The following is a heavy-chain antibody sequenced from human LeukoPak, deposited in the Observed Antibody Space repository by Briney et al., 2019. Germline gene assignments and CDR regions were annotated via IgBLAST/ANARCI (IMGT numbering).Heavy chain of an antibody. CDR1: GYTFSSYG. J-gene: IGHJ5*02. V-gene: IGHV1-18*01. Sequence: ASVKVSCKASGYTFSSYGVSWVRQAPGQGLEWMGWISAYNGNTNYAQKFQGRVTMTTDTSTSTAYMELRSLRSDDTAVYYCARDLAAPYGNWFDPWGQGTLVTVSS. D-gene: IGHD6-6*01. CDR2: ISAYNGNT. CDR3: ARDLAAPYGNWFDP.